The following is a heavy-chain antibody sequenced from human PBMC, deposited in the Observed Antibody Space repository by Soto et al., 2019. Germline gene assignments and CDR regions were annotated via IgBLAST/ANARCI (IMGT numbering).Heavy chain of an antibody. J-gene: IGHJ4*02. CDR2: ISGSGGSA. D-gene: IGHD6-19*01. V-gene: IGHV3-23*01. CDR1: GFTFISYS. Sequence: GGSLRLSCAASGFTFISYSMNWVRQAPGKGLEWVSAISGSGGSAYYGDSVKGRFTISRHNSNNTLYLQMNSLRVEDTAVYYCAKDRGSGWGIDYWGQGTLVTVSS. CDR3: AKDRGSGWGIDY.